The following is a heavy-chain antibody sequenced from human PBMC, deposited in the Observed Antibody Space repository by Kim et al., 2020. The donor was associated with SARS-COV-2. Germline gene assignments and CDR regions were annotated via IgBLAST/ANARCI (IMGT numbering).Heavy chain of an antibody. CDR1: GFTFSSYG. D-gene: IGHD3-22*01. V-gene: IGHV3-30*18. CDR3: AKSGDSSGYYYDY. CDR2: ISYDGSNK. J-gene: IGHJ4*02. Sequence: LSLTCAASGFTFSSYGMHWVRQAPGKGLEWVAVISYDGSNKYYADSVNGRFTISRDNSKNTLYLQMNSLRAEDTAVYYCAKSGDSSGYYYDYWGQGTLVTISS.